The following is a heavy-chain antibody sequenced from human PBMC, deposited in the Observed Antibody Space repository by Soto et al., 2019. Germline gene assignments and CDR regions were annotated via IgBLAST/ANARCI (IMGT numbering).Heavy chain of an antibody. V-gene: IGHV2-26*01. D-gene: IGHD3-10*01. Sequence: QVTLKESGPVLVNPTETLTLTCTVSGFSLSNARMGVSWIRQPPGKALEWLAHIFSNDEKSYSTSLKSRLTISKDTSKSQVVLTMTNMDPVDTATYYCARLGGESGSGSYFRYWGQGTLVTVSS. CDR1: GFSLSNARMG. J-gene: IGHJ4*02. CDR3: ARLGGESGSGSYFRY. CDR2: IFSNDEK.